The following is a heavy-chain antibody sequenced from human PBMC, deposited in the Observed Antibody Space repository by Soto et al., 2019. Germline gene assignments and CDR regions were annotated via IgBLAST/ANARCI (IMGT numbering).Heavy chain of an antibody. CDR1: GFTFSRSD. D-gene: IGHD6-19*01. J-gene: IGHJ5*02. V-gene: IGHV3-23*01. Sequence: EVQLLESGGGLVQPGGSLRLSCAASGFTFSRSDMSWVRQTPGKGLEWVSAINGGRAFYGDSVEGRFTVSRDNSKNTLYLQMNSLRVEDTAIYYCATHGWHLWGQGTLVTVSS. CDR3: ATHGWHL. CDR2: INGGRA.